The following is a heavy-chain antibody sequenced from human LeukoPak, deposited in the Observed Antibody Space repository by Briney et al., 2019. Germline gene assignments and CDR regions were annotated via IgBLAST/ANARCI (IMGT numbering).Heavy chain of an antibody. Sequence: PGGSLRLSCAASGFTFSSYTMHWVRQAPGKGLEWVAVISYDGSNKYSADSVKGRFTISRDNSKNTLYLQMNSLRAEDTAVYYCARGCCSGPSCYSDTFDMWGQGTMVTVSS. CDR2: ISYDGSNK. CDR1: GFTFSSYT. D-gene: IGHD2-15*01. CDR3: ARGCCSGPSCYSDTFDM. J-gene: IGHJ3*02. V-gene: IGHV3-30*04.